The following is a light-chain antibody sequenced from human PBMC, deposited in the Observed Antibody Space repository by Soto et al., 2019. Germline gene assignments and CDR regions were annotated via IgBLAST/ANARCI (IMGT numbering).Light chain of an antibody. V-gene: IGKV3-11*01. Sequence: VLTQSPAILSLSPGERATLSCRASQSVNNYLAWYQQKPGQAPRLLIYDSSNRATGIPARFSASGSGTDFPLTISSLEPEDFAVYYCQQRRVWPLTFGGGTKVEIK. CDR3: QQRRVWPLT. CDR2: DSS. J-gene: IGKJ4*01. CDR1: QSVNNY.